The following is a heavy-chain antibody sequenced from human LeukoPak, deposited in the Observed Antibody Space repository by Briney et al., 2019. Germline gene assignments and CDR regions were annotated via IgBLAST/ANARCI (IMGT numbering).Heavy chain of an antibody. J-gene: IGHJ3*02. Sequence: GGSLRLSCAASGFTFSSYSMNWVRQAPEKGLEWVSSISSSSSYIYYADSVKGRFTISRDNAKNSLYLQMNSLRAEDTAVYYCARGTRESSSSLRGAFDIWGQGTMVTVSS. CDR2: ISSSSSYI. D-gene: IGHD6-13*01. CDR1: GFTFSSYS. CDR3: ARGTRESSSSLRGAFDI. V-gene: IGHV3-21*01.